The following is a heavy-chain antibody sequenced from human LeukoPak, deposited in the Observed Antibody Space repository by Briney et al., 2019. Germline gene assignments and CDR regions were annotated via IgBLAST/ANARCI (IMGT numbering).Heavy chain of an antibody. J-gene: IGHJ4*02. CDR3: ARTAAAGLIDY. D-gene: IGHD6-13*01. V-gene: IGHV4-34*01. CDR1: GGPFSGFY. Sequence: PSETLSLTCAVYGGPFSGFYWTWIRQPPGKGLEWIGEINHSGSTNYNPSLKSRVTISVDTSKNQFSLKLSSVTAADTAVYYCARTAAAGLIDYWGQGTLVTVSS. CDR2: INHSGST.